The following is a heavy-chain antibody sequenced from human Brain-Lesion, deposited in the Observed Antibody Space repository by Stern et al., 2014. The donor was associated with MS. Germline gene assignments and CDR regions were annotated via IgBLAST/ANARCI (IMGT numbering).Heavy chain of an antibody. V-gene: IGHV1-2*02. CDR3: ARDQRGITIFGVVTDYYYLGMDV. J-gene: IGHJ6*02. D-gene: IGHD3-3*01. CDR2: INPNTGGT. Sequence: QVQLVQSGAEVKKPGASVKVSCKTSGYIFTGYYIHWVRQAPGQGLEWMAWINPNTGGTKYAQKFQGRVTMSRDTSISTAYVELSSLTSDDTAVYYCARDQRGITIFGVVTDYYYLGMDVWGQGNTVTVSS. CDR1: GYIFTGYY.